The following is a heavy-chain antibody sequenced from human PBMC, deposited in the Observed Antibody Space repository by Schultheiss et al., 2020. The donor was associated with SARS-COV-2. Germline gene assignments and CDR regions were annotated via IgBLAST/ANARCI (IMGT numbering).Heavy chain of an antibody. CDR3: ARDWEESGWFDP. D-gene: IGHD1-26*01. J-gene: IGHJ5*02. Sequence: SETLSLTCAVSTSSITTDHYWVWIRHPPGKGLEWIGSIYYSGGTFYNRSLKSRVTMSVDTSKNQFSLKLSSVTAADTAVYYCARDWEESGWFDPWGQGTLVTVSS. CDR1: TSSITTDHY. CDR2: IYYSGGT. V-gene: IGHV4-38-2*02.